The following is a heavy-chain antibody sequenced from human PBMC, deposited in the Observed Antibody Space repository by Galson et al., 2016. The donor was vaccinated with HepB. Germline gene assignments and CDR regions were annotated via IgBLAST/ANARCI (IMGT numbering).Heavy chain of an antibody. Sequence: QSGAEVKKPGESLKISCKGSGFTFSSHWIAWVRQTPGKGLEWMGIIYPGDSDTRYSPSFQGQVTMSADKSINTAYLQWSSLKASDTARYYCARLRHVVQLGQLDHWGQGIQVTVSS. CDR2: IYPGDSDT. V-gene: IGHV5-51*01. CDR1: GFTFSSHW. D-gene: IGHD2-15*01. CDR3: ARLRHVVQLGQLDH. J-gene: IGHJ4*02.